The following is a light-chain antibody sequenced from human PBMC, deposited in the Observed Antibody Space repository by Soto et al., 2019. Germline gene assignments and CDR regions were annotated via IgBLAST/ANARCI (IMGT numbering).Light chain of an antibody. J-gene: IGLJ1*01. CDR3: QSYDISLHNYV. CDR2: GDN. Sequence: QSVRTQPPSVSGAPGQRVSISCTGSTSNIGAPYDVHWYQHLPGTAPKLPIYGDNNRPSGVPDRFSGSKSGTSASLAITRLQAEDEADYYCQSYDISLHNYVFGTGTKATVL. V-gene: IGLV1-40*01. CDR1: TSNIGAPYD.